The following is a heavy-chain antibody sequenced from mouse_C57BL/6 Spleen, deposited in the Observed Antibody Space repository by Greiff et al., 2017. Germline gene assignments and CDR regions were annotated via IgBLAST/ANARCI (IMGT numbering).Heavy chain of an antibody. V-gene: IGHV10-1*01. J-gene: IGHJ4*01. CDR1: GFSFNTYA. CDR2: IRSKSNNYAT. Sequence: GGGLVQPKGSLKLSCAASGFSFNTYAMNWVRQAPGKGLEWVARIRSKSNNYATYYADSVKDRFTISIDDSESMLYLQMNNLKTEDTAMYYCVSHRRGYAMDYWGQGTSVTVSS. CDR3: VSHRRGYAMDY.